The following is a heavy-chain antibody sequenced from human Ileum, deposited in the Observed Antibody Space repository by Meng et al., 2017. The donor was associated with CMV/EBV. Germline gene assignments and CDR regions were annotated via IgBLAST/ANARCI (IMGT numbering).Heavy chain of an antibody. D-gene: IGHD1-1*01. J-gene: IGHJ3*02. CDR2: ISGAGGST. V-gene: IGHV3-23*01. Sequence: GGPLRLSCAASGFTFSTYVMTWVRQSPGKGPEWVSSISGAGGSTKNADSVKGRSTISRDNSKNTMYLQMDSLRAEDTAVYYCAKGRSTNWYDAFDIWGQGTMVTVSS. CDR1: GFTFSTYV. CDR3: AKGRSTNWYDAFDI.